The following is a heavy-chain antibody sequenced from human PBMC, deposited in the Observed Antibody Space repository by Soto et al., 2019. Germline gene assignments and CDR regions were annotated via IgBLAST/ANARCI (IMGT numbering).Heavy chain of an antibody. D-gene: IGHD2-15*01. Sequence: GGSLRLSCAASGFTFSSYWMSWVRQAPGKGLEWVANIKQDGSEKYYVDSVKGRFTISRDNAKNSLYLQMNSLRAEDTAVYYCANDMCCLSCSGGSCYPRMGMDVWGQGTTVTVSS. CDR3: ANDMCCLSCSGGSCYPRMGMDV. V-gene: IGHV3-7*05. CDR1: GFTFSSYW. CDR2: IKQDGSEK. J-gene: IGHJ6*02.